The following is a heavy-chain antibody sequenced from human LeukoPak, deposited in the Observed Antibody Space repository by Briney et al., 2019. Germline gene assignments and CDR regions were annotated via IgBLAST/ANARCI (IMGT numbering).Heavy chain of an antibody. CDR2: ISAYNGNT. J-gene: IGHJ4*02. V-gene: IGHV1-18*04. Sequence: ASVKVSCKASGYTFIDYYMHWVRQAPGQGLEWMGWISAYNGNTNYAQKFQGRVTMTTDTSTSTAYMELRSLRSDDTAVYYCAVQVELVGHWGQGTLVTVSS. CDR1: GYTFIDYY. CDR3: AVQVELVGH. D-gene: IGHD1-7*01.